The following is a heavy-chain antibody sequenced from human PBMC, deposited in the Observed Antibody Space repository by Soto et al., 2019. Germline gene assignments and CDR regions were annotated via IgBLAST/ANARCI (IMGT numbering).Heavy chain of an antibody. D-gene: IGHD1-26*01. V-gene: IGHV1-69*01. CDR3: ASQIVGATRGRFDP. CDR1: GGTCSGYA. CDR2: IIPIFGTA. Sequence: QVQLVQSGAEVKKPGSSVKVSCKASGGTCSGYAISWVRQAPGQGLEWMGGIIPIFGTANYAQKFQGRVTITADESTSTAYMELSSLRSEDTAVYYCASQIVGATRGRFDPWGQGNLVTVSS. J-gene: IGHJ5*02.